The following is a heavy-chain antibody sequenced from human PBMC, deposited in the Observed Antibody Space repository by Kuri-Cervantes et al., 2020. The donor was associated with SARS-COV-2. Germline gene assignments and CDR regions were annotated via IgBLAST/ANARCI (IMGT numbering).Heavy chain of an antibody. CDR1: GGSISSYY. Sequence: GSLRLSCTVSGGSISSYYWSWIRQPPGKGLEWIGYIYYSGSTNYNPSLKSRVTISVDTSKNQFSLKLSSVTAADTAVYYCAREAPLIRATIYRFDYPEGFDYWGRGTLVTVSS. V-gene: IGHV4-59*12. CDR2: IYYSGST. J-gene: IGHJ4*02. D-gene: IGHD5-12*01. CDR3: AREAPLIRATIYRFDYPEGFDY.